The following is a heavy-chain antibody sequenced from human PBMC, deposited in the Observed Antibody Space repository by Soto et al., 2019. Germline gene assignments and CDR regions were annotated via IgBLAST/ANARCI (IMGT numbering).Heavy chain of an antibody. CDR2: IIPILGIA. CDR3: ARGESVVVVAATETWFDP. CDR1: GGTFSSYT. Sequence: SVKLSCKASGGTFSSYTISWVRQAPGQGLEWMGRIIPILGIANYAQKFQGRVTITADKSTSTAYMELSSLRSEDTAVYYCARGESVVVVAATETWFDPWGQGTLVTVSS. J-gene: IGHJ5*02. V-gene: IGHV1-69*02. D-gene: IGHD2-15*01.